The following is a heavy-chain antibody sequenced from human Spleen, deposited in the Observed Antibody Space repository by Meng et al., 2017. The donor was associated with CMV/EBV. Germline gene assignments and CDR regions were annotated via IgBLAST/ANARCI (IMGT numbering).Heavy chain of an antibody. J-gene: IGHJ4*02. CDR2: IYYSGST. CDR1: GPSISSYY. CDR3: ARGEGMITFGGVIVPYFDY. D-gene: IGHD3-16*02. Sequence: SETLSLTCTVSGPSISSYYWSWIRQPPGKGLEWIGYIYYSGSTNYNPSLKSRVTISVDTSKNQFSLKLSSVTAADTAVYYCARGEGMITFGGVIVPYFDYWGQGTLVTVSS. V-gene: IGHV4-59*01.